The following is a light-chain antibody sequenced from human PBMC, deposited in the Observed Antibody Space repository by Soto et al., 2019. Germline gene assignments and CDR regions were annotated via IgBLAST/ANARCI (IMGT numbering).Light chain of an antibody. CDR1: QTIGTY. CDR2: DAS. J-gene: IGKJ1*01. CDR3: QQSYNTPPT. V-gene: IGKV1-39*01. Sequence: VTQSPSSLAASLGDRVTITCRASQTIGTYVNWYRQKSGAAPELLIYDASTLQSGVPSRFRGGASGTDFTLTISSLQLDAFATYYCQQSYNTPPTLGQGIKLDIK.